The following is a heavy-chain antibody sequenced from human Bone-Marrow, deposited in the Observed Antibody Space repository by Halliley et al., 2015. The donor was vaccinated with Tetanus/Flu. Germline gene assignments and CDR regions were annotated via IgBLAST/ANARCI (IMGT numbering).Heavy chain of an antibody. D-gene: IGHD4-4*01. J-gene: IGHJ5*02. V-gene: IGHV4-38-2*01. Sequence: TLSLTCDVSGDSVSNGYYWGWSRQSPGKGLEWIGSIYYTGSTYYNPSLKSRVSISVDTSKNRFSLKLTSVTAADTAVYYCGRIIFPGRTTTTPPLKSRVTYPVTPPKTRFSLKLPSVPAADTAVYYCGRIIPAAGRIRGFDHWGQGTLVNVSS. CDR2: IYYTGST. CDR3: GRIIFPGRTTTTPPLKSRVTYPVTPPKTRFSLKLPSVPAADTAVYYCGRIIPAAGRIRGFDH. CDR1: GDSVSNGYY.